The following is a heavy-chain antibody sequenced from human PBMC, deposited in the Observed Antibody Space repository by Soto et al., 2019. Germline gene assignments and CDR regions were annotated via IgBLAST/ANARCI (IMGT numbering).Heavy chain of an antibody. J-gene: IGHJ4*02. CDR1: GITFSNYA. CDR2: ISSSGSTI. Sequence: AGSLRLSCAASGITFSNYAMNWVRQAPGKGLEWVSVISSSGSTIYYADSVKGRFTISRDNAKNSLYLQMNSLRAEDTAVYYCARETQYDYVWGSYRTGFDYWGQGTLVTVSS. V-gene: IGHV3-48*03. CDR3: ARETQYDYVWGSYRTGFDY. D-gene: IGHD3-16*02.